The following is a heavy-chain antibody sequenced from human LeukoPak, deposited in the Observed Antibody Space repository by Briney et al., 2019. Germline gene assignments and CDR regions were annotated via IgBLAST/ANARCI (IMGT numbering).Heavy chain of an antibody. CDR1: GFTFSSYA. CDR2: ISGSGGST. Sequence: PGGSLRLSCAASGFTFSSYAMSWVRQAPGKGLEWASAISGSGGSTYYADSVKGRFTISRDNSKNTLYLQMNSLRAEDTAVYYCAKDGDSSGWYTRRAYYFDYWGQGTLVTVSS. J-gene: IGHJ4*02. CDR3: AKDGDSSGWYTRRAYYFDY. V-gene: IGHV3-23*01. D-gene: IGHD6-19*01.